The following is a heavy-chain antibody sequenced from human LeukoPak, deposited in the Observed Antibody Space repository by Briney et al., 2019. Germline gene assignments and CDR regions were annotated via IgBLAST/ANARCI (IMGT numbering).Heavy chain of an antibody. V-gene: IGHV4-61*08. CDR2: IYYSGST. Sequence: SETLSLTCTVSGVSISSGDYYWIWIRQPPGKGREWFGYIYYSGSTNYNPSLKSLVTITVDTSKTQFSSKLSSMTPADTARYYCARGNTVKTFDIWGQGTMVTVSS. CDR1: GVSISSGDYY. CDR3: ARGNTVKTFDI. J-gene: IGHJ3*02. D-gene: IGHD4-11*01.